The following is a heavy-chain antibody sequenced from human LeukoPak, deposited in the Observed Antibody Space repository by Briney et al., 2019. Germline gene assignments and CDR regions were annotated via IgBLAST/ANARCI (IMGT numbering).Heavy chain of an antibody. CDR1: GGSLSRYQ. J-gene: IGHJ4*02. D-gene: IGHD1-26*01. Sequence: PSETLSLTCTVSGGSLSRYQRRWIRPPPGKEVEWIGYIYYSGSTNYNPTLNERVTISVDTSKNQFSLKLSSVAAANTAVYYCARHGMTRREADDYWGQGTLVTVSS. V-gene: IGHV4-59*08. CDR2: IYYSGST. CDR3: ARHGMTRREADDY.